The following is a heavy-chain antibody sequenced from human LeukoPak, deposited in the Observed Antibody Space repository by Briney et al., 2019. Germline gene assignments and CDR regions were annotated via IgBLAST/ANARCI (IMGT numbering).Heavy chain of an antibody. Sequence: SETLSLTCTVSGGSISSYYWSWIRQPPGKGLEWIGYIYYSGSTNYNPSLKSRVTISVDTSKNQFSLKLSSVTAADTAVYYCAGSPPYSGFDYWGQGTLVTVSS. J-gene: IGHJ4*02. CDR2: IYYSGST. CDR1: GGSISSYY. V-gene: IGHV4-59*01. D-gene: IGHD2-15*01. CDR3: AGSPPYSGFDY.